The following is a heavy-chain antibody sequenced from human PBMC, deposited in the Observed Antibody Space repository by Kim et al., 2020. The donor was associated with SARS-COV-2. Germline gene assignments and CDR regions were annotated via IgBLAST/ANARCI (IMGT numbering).Heavy chain of an antibody. CDR3: ASTPYYSSSWYFDY. V-gene: IGHV4-39*01. Sequence: SETLSLTCTVSGGSISSSSYYWGWIRQPPGKGLEWIGSIYYSGSTYYNPSLKSRVTISVDTSKNQFSLKLSSVTAADTAVYYCASTPYYSSSWYFDYWGQGTLVTVSS. CDR2: IYYSGST. CDR1: GGSISSSSYY. D-gene: IGHD6-13*01. J-gene: IGHJ4*02.